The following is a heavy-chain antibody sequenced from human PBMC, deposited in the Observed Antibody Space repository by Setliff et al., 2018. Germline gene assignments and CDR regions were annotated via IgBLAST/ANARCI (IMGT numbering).Heavy chain of an antibody. D-gene: IGHD1-1*01. Sequence: ETLSLSCAASGFSFSNYWMHWVRQAPGKGLVWVSRINSDGSSTNYADSVKGQFTVSRDNAKNTLYLQMNSLRAEDTAVYYCARDGHNVYYFDYWGLGTLVTVSS. V-gene: IGHV3-74*01. J-gene: IGHJ4*02. CDR3: ARDGHNVYYFDY. CDR1: GFSFSNYW. CDR2: INSDGSST.